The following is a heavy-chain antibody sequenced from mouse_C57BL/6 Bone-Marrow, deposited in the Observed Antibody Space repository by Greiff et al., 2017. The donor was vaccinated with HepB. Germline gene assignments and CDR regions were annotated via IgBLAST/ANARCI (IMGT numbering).Heavy chain of an antibody. CDR2: INPSSGYT. Sequence: VKLQESGAELARPGASVKMSCKASGYTFTSYTMHWVKQRPGQGLEWIGYINPSSGYTKYNQKFKDKATLTADKSSSTAYMQLSSLTSEDSAVYYCARGQLRLPYYAMDYWGQGTSVTVSS. CDR1: GYTFTSYT. J-gene: IGHJ4*01. D-gene: IGHD3-2*02. CDR3: ARGQLRLPYYAMDY. V-gene: IGHV1-4*01.